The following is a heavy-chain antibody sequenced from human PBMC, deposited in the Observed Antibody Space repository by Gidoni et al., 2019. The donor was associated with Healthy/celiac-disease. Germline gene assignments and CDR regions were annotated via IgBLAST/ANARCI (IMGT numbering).Heavy chain of an antibody. CDR1: GFTFSSYG. CDR2: ISDDGSNK. J-gene: IGHJ4*02. Sequence: QVQLVESGGGVVQPGRSLRLSCAASGFTFSSYGMHWVRQAPGKGLGWVAVISDDGSNKYYADSVKGRFTISRDNSKNTLYLQMNSLRAEDTAVYYCAKWNRGYSYGPNDYWGQGTLVTVSS. CDR3: AKWNRGYSYGPNDY. V-gene: IGHV3-30*18. D-gene: IGHD5-18*01.